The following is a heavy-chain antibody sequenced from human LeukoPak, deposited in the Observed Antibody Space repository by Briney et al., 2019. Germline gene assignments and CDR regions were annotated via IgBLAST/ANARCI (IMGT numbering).Heavy chain of an antibody. CDR1: GFNFNNYG. CDR2: IRYDGSNQ. D-gene: IGHD3-22*01. CDR3: AKETGYSSPDY. J-gene: IGHJ4*02. Sequence: GGSLRLSCAASGFNFNNYGMHWVRQAPGKGLEWVAFIRYDGSNQYYADSVKGRFTISRDNSRNTLSLQMNSLSADDTAVYYCAKETGYSSPDYWGQGALVTVSS. V-gene: IGHV3-30*02.